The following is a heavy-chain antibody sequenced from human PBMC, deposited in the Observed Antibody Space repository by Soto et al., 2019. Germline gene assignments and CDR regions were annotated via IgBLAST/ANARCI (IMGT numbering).Heavy chain of an antibody. CDR2: INAGNGNT. CDR3: ARDQDLMVSHDAFDI. J-gene: IGHJ3*02. Sequence: GASVKVSCKASGYTFTSYAMHWVRQAPGQRLEWMGWINAGNGNTKYSQKFQGRVTITRDTSASTAYMELSSLRSEDTAVYYCARDQDLMVSHDAFDIWGQGTMVTVSS. V-gene: IGHV1-3*01. D-gene: IGHD2-8*01. CDR1: GYTFTSYA.